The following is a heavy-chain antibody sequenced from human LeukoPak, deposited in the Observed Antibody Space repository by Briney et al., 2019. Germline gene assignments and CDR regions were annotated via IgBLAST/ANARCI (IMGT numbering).Heavy chain of an antibody. Sequence: GGSLRLSCAASGFTFSIYAMSWVRQAPGKGLEWVSAISGSGGSTYYADSVKGRFTISRDNSKNTLYLQMNSLRAEDTAVYYCANLQYYYDSSGYPDYWGQGTLVTVSS. D-gene: IGHD3-22*01. CDR3: ANLQYYYDSSGYPDY. V-gene: IGHV3-23*01. J-gene: IGHJ4*02. CDR2: ISGSGGST. CDR1: GFTFSIYA.